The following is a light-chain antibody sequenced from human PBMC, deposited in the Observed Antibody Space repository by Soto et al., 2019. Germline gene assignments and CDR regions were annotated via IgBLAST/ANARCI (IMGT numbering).Light chain of an antibody. J-gene: IGKJ2*01. Sequence: IQMTQSPSSVSASVGDRVTITCRARQRISRNLAWYQQKPGRAPKLLIYAASSLQSGVPSRFSGSGSGTDFFLTISSLQPEDFATYYCQQADSFPYTFGQGTKLDIK. CDR1: QRISRN. CDR3: QQADSFPYT. CDR2: AAS. V-gene: IGKV1-12*01.